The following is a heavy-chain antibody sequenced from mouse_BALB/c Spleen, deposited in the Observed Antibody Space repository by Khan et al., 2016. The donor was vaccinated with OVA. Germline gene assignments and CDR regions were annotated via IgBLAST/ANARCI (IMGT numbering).Heavy chain of an antibody. Sequence: QVQLKESGPELARPGASVKMSCKASGYTFTSYSIHWIIKGPGQGLEWIGYINPSNGYTNYNQKFKDKATLTTDKSSTTAYLQLSSLTSDDSAVDNCVRDGACHRNDGWFAYWGQGTLVTVSA. CDR3: VRDGACHRNDGWFAY. D-gene: IGHD2-14*01. CDR1: GYTFTSYS. J-gene: IGHJ3*01. CDR2: INPSNGYT. V-gene: IGHV1-4*01.